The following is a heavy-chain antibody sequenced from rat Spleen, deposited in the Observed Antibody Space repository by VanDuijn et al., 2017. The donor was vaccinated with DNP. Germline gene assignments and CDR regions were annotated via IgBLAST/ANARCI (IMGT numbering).Heavy chain of an antibody. CDR2: IWGHGTT. CDR3: ARELTMVGFDN. J-gene: IGHJ2*01. D-gene: IGHD1-12*02. CDR1: GFSLTSYN. Sequence: QVQLKESGPGLVQSSQTLSLTCSVSGFSLTSYNVHWFRQSPGKGLEWMGIIWGHGTTDYNSALKSRLSINRDTSKSQVFLKMNSLQTDDTAIYYCARELTMVGFDNWGQGVMVTVSS. V-gene: IGHV2S75*01.